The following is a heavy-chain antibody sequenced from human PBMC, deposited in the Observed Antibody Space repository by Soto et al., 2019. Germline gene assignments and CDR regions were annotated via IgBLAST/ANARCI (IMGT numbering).Heavy chain of an antibody. CDR2: IYSGGVT. CDR1: GFTVSSSY. J-gene: IGHJ4*02. V-gene: IGHV3-53*01. D-gene: IGHD4-17*01. CDR3: SRDPPTARDY. Sequence: PGGSLRLSCAASGFTVSSSYMNWVRQAPGRGLEWISVIYSGGVTYYAESVKGRFIISRDNSKNTLYLQMNDLRPDDTAVYYCSRDPPTARDYWGQGTLVTVSS.